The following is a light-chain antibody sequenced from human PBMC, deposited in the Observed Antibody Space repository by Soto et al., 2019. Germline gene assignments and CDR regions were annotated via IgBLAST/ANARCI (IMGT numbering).Light chain of an antibody. CDR1: QTISNW. J-gene: IGKJ4*01. Sequence: DIQITQSPSTLSASVGGRVTITCRASQTISNWLAWYQQKPGKAPKVLIFDASTLDGGVPSRFSGRRSGTDFTLTISSLQPSDFATYYCQQYNTYPLTFGGGTKVDIK. CDR2: DAS. V-gene: IGKV1-5*01. CDR3: QQYNTYPLT.